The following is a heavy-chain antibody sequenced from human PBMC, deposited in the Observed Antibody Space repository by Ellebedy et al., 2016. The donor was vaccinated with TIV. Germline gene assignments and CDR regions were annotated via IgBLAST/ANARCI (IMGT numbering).Heavy chain of an antibody. CDR3: ARHAGIQLWSPLTPEFDY. CDR1: GYSFTSYW. CDR2: IYPGDSDT. V-gene: IGHV5-51*01. J-gene: IGHJ4*02. Sequence: KVSCKGSGYSFTSYWIGWVRQMPGKGLEWMGIIYPGDSDTRYSPSFQGQVTISANKSISTAYLQWSSLKASDPAMYSCARHAGIQLWSPLTPEFDYWGQGTLVTVSS. D-gene: IGHD5-18*01.